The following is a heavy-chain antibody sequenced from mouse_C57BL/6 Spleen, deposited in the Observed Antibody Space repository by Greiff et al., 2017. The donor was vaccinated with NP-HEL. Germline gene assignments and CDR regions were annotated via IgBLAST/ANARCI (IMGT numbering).Heavy chain of an antibody. CDR1: GYSFTGYY. Sequence: EVQLQQSGPELVKPGASVKISCKASGYSFTGYYMNWVKQSPEKSLEWIGEINPSTGGTTYNQKFKAKATLTVDKSSSTAYMQLKSLTSEDSAVYYCARDGGYSDYWGQGTTLTVSS. D-gene: IGHD2-3*01. CDR3: ARDGGYSDY. J-gene: IGHJ2*01. V-gene: IGHV1-42*01. CDR2: INPSTGGT.